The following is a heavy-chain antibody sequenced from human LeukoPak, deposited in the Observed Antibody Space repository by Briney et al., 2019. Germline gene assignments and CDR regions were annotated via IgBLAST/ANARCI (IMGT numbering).Heavy chain of an antibody. J-gene: IGHJ6*03. V-gene: IGHV4-59*01. CDR2: IYYSGST. CDR3: SRAVLWFGVYYYMDV. CDR1: GGSISSYY. D-gene: IGHD3-10*01. Sequence: SETLSLTCIVSGGSISSYYWSWIRQPPGKGLEWIGYIYYSGSTNYNPSLKSRVTISVDTPKNQFSLKLSSVTAAEAAVYYCSRAVLWFGVYYYMDVWGKGTTVTISS.